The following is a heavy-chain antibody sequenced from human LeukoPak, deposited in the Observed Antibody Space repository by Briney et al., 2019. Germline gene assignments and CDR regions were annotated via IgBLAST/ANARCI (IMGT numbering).Heavy chain of an antibody. CDR1: GFIFSSYA. J-gene: IGHJ3*01. Sequence: GGSLRLSCAASGFIFSSYAMSWVRQAPGKGLEWLSSIRSSSNEIYYADSVKGRFTISRDNAKNSVYLQINSLRAEDTAVYYCTRDLDLYNDAFDVWGQGTRVIVSS. CDR2: IRSSSNEI. CDR3: TRDLDLYNDAFDV. D-gene: IGHD1-14*01. V-gene: IGHV3-21*01.